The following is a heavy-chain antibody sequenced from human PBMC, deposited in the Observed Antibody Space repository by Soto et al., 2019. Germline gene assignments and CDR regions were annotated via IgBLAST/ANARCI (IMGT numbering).Heavy chain of an antibody. CDR2: ISYDGSNK. CDR1: GFPFITYA. V-gene: IGHV3-30*04. D-gene: IGHD6-6*01. CDR3: ANGPMAAPYDY. J-gene: IGHJ4*02. Sequence: QVQLVESGGGVVQPGRSLRLSCAASGFPFITYAMHWVRQAPGKGLEWVAVISYDGSNKFYADSVKGRFTISRDNSKNTLYLQMNSLTAEDTAVYYCANGPMAAPYDYWGQGTLVTVSS.